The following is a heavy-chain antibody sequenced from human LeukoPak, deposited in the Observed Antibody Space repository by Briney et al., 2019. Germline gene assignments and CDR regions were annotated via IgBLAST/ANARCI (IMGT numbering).Heavy chain of an antibody. J-gene: IGHJ5*02. V-gene: IGHV4-59*08. CDR2: IYYSGST. D-gene: IGHD6-19*01. Sequence: KPSETLSLTCTVSGGSISSYYWSWIRQPPGKGLEWIGYIYYSGSTNYNPSLKSRVTISVDTSKNQFSLKLSSVTAADTAVYYCARVYSSGWSPGWFDPWGQGTLVTVSS. CDR1: GGSISSYY. CDR3: ARVYSSGWSPGWFDP.